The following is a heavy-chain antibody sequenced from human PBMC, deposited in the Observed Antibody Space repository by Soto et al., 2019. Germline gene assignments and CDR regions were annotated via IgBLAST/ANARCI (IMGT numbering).Heavy chain of an antibody. CDR3: ASAGGLGAVAADY. V-gene: IGHV4-30-2*01. CDR2: IYHSGST. J-gene: IGHJ4*02. Sequence: QLQLQESGSGLVKPSQTLSLTCAVSGGSISSGGYSWSWIRQPPGKGLEWIGYIYHSGSTYYNPSLQRRVTISVDRSKNQFSLKLISVTAADTAVYYCASAGGLGAVAADYWGQGTLVTVSS. D-gene: IGHD6-19*01. CDR1: GGSISSGGYS.